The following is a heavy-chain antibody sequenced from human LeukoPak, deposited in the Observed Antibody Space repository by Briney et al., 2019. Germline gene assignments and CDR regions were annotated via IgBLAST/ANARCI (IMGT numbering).Heavy chain of an antibody. D-gene: IGHD5-24*01. CDR3: AWSRGNGDYGMDV. V-gene: IGHV1-45*03. CDR2: ITPFNGNT. J-gene: IGHJ6*02. Sequence: SVKVSCKASGYTFTYRYLHWVRQGPRQALEWMGWITPFNGNTNYAQKFQDRVTITRDRSMSTAYMELSSLRSEDTAMYYCAWSRGNGDYGMDVWGQGTTVTVSS. CDR1: GYTFTYRY.